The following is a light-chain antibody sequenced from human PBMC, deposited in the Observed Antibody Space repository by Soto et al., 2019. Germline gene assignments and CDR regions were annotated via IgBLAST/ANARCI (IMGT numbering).Light chain of an antibody. J-gene: IGLJ2*01. CDR3: QSYDSSLSGSI. V-gene: IGLV1-40*01. CDR1: SSNIGAGYD. CDR2: DNS. Sequence: QSVLTQPPSVSGDPGQRVTISCTGSSSNIGAGYDVHWYQQLPGTAPKLVIYDNSNRPSGVPDRFSGSRSGTSASLAITGLQTEDEADYFCQSYDSSLSGSIFGGGTKLTVL.